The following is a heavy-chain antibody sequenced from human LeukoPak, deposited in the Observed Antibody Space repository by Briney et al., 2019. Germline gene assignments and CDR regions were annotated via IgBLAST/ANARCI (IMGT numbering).Heavy chain of an antibody. J-gene: IGHJ5*02. Sequence: GGSPRLSCAASGFTFSSYWMSWVRQAPGKGLEWVANIKQDGSEKYYVDSVKGRFTISRDNAKNSLYLQMNSLRAEDTAVYYCAKDLLEDTAMVPFDPWGQGTLVTVSS. D-gene: IGHD5-18*01. V-gene: IGHV3-7*03. CDR2: IKQDGSEK. CDR1: GFTFSSYW. CDR3: AKDLLEDTAMVPFDP.